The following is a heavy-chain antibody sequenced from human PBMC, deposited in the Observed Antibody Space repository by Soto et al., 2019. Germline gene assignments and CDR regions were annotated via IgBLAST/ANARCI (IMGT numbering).Heavy chain of an antibody. Sequence: ASVKVSCKSSGFTFTSSAVQWVRQARGQHIEWIGWIVVGSCNTIYLQKFQERVTITRDISTSTVYMELSSLSSEDTAVFFFAAGLEVGSYYVHYYSGMAVWGKGTTVPVS. CDR1: GFTFTSSA. CDR2: IVVGSCNT. J-gene: IGHJ6*04. V-gene: IGHV1-58*01. CDR3: AAGLEVGSYYVHYYSGMAV. D-gene: IGHD1-26*01.